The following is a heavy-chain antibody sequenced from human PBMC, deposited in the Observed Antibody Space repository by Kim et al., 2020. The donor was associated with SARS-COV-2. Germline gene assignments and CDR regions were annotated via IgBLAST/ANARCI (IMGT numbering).Heavy chain of an antibody. CDR3: ARVGLAAAGPPYYYYYGMDV. Sequence: SETLSLTCAVYGGSFSGYYWSWIRQPPGKGLEWIGEINHSGSTNYNPSLKSRVTISVDTSKNQFSLKLSSVTAADTAVYYCARVGLAAAGPPYYYYYGMDVWGQWTTVTVSS. J-gene: IGHJ6*02. CDR2: INHSGST. CDR1: GGSFSGYY. D-gene: IGHD6-13*01. V-gene: IGHV4-34*01.